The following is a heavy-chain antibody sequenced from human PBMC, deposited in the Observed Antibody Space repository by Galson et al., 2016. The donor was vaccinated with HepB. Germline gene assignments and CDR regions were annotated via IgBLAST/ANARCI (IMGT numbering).Heavy chain of an antibody. J-gene: IGHJ4*02. D-gene: IGHD4-17*01. CDR2: ISYDGSNK. CDR3: AKVGDKYYFDY. Sequence: SLRLSCAASGLTFSSYGIHWVRQAPGKGLEWVAVISYDGSNKKYADSVKGRFTISRDNSKNTLYLQMNSLRAEDTAVYYCAKVGDKYYFDYWGLGTLVTVSS. CDR1: GLTFSSYG. V-gene: IGHV3-30*18.